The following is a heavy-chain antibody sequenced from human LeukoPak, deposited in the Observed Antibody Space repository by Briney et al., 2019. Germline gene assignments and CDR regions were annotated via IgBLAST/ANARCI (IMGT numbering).Heavy chain of an antibody. D-gene: IGHD3-3*01. CDR1: GYTFTSYA. V-gene: IGHV1-3*01. CDR2: INAGNVNT. CDR3: ARGVLGFFEWLSFSDY. J-gene: IGHJ4*02. Sequence: ASVKVSCKASGYTFTSYAMHFVRQAPGQRLGWVGWINAGNVNTKYSQKFQGRVTITRDTSASTAYMELSSMRSEDMAVYYCARGVLGFFEWLSFSDYWGQGTLVTVST.